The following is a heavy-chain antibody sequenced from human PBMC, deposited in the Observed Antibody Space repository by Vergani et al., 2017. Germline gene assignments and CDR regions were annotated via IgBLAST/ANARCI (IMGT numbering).Heavy chain of an antibody. CDR1: GGTFSSYA. CDR2: IIPILGIA. Sequence: QVQLVQSGAEVKKPGSSVKVSCKASGGTFSSYAISWVRQAPGQGLEWMGRIIPILGIANYAQKFQGRVTITADKSTSTAYMELSSLRSEDTAVYYCAGPSDPGSSRNYYYYYYMDVWGKGTTVTVSS. CDR3: AGPSDPGSSRNYYYYYYMDV. J-gene: IGHJ6*03. D-gene: IGHD6-13*01. V-gene: IGHV1-69*04.